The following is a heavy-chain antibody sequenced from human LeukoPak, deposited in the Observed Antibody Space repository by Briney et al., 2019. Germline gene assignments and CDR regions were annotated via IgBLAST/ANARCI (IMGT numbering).Heavy chain of an antibody. Sequence: GGSLRLSCAASGFTFSSYWMSWVRQAPGKGLEWVANIKKDGSDKYYVDSVKGRFTISRDNAKNSLYLQMNSLRGEDTAVYYCARHLSGVTGYTYGRGIDYWGQGTLVTVSS. CDR3: ARHLSGVTGYTYGRGIDY. D-gene: IGHD5-18*01. CDR2: IKKDGSDK. V-gene: IGHV3-7*01. J-gene: IGHJ4*02. CDR1: GFTFSSYW.